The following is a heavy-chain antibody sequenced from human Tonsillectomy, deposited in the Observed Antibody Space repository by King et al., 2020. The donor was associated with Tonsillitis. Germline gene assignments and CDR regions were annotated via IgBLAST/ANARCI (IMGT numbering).Heavy chain of an antibody. V-gene: IGHV3-23*04. D-gene: IGHD3-9*01. CDR2: ISGRGDTT. CDR3: AKDNYYDVLTAPGALDS. CDR1: GFAFSSYV. Sequence: VQLVESGGGLVQPGGSLRLSCAASGFAFSSYVMNWVRQAPGKGLEWVSGISGRGDTTYYADSVRGRFTISRDTFKNTVYLQMNSLRAEDTAVYYCAKDNYYDVLTAPGALDSWGQGTMVTVSS. J-gene: IGHJ3*02.